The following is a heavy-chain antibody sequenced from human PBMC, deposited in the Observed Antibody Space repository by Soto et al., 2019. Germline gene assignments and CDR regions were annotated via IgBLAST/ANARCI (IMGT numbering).Heavy chain of an antibody. J-gene: IGHJ4*02. Sequence: SETLSLTCTVSGGSISSSDYYWGWIRQPPGKGLEWIGFIHYSGSTNYNPSLKGRVTMSVDTSKNQFSLKLTSVNTADTAIYYCTRGGDPYKTGHWGQGTLVTVSS. CDR2: IHYSGST. D-gene: IGHD2-21*01. CDR1: GGSISSSDYY. CDR3: TRGGDPYKTGH. V-gene: IGHV4-61*05.